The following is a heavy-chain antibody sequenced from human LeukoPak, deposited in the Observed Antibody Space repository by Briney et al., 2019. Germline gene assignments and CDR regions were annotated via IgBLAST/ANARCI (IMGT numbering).Heavy chain of an antibody. J-gene: IGHJ4*02. CDR1: GFILSTHG. Sequence: GGSLRLSCAASGFILSTHGMHWVRQAPGKGLEWVAGMWCDGSREDYADSVKGRFTISRDMSKNTLNLQMNSLRVEDTAMFYCARDLSFGSLDFRGQGTLVTVSS. V-gene: IGHV3-33*01. CDR3: ARDLSFGSLDF. CDR2: MWCDGSRE. D-gene: IGHD1-26*01.